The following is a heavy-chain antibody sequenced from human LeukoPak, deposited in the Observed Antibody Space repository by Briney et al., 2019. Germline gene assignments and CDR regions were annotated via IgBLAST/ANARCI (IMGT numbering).Heavy chain of an antibody. CDR3: ARDQRLVAGTFYFDY. CDR2: INPNSGDT. V-gene: IGHV1-2*02. D-gene: IGHD6-19*01. Sequence: ASVKLSFKASGYTFTGYYMHWVRQAPGQGLEWMGWINPNSGDTNYAQKFQGRVTMTRDMSISTAYMELSRLRSDDSAVYYCARDQRLVAGTFYFDYWGQGTLVTVSS. J-gene: IGHJ4*02. CDR1: GYTFTGYY.